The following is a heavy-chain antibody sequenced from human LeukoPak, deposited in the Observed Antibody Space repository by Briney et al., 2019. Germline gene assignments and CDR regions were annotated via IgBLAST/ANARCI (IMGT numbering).Heavy chain of an antibody. V-gene: IGHV3-30*14. D-gene: IGHD3-22*01. J-gene: IGHJ4*02. Sequence: GGSLRLSCAASGFTFSSYTMHWVRQAPGKGLEWVAVISYDGSNKFYADSVKGRFTISRDNSNNTVSVQINSLRAGDTAVYHCARDKDYYDSSGYYSVFDYWGQGTLVTVSS. CDR2: ISYDGSNK. CDR3: ARDKDYYDSSGYYSVFDY. CDR1: GFTFSSYT.